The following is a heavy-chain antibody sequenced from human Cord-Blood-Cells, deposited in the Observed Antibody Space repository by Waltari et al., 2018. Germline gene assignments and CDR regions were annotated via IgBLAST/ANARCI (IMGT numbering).Heavy chain of an antibody. CDR2: IYYSGST. Sequence: QLQLQESGPGLVKPSETLSLTCTVSGGSISSSSYYWGWNRQPPGKGLEWIGSIYYSGSTYYNPSLKSRVTISVDTSKNQFSLKLSSVTAADTAVYYCARAYGDYYYYYYGMDVWGQGTTVTVSS. CDR1: GGSISSSSYY. CDR3: ARAYGDYYYYYYGMDV. D-gene: IGHD4-17*01. V-gene: IGHV4-39*01. J-gene: IGHJ6*02.